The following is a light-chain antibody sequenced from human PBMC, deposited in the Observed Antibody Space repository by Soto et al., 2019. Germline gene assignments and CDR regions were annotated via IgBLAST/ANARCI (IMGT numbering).Light chain of an antibody. CDR3: QQYDNSPQVT. CDR1: QSVSSSY. J-gene: IGKJ5*01. CDR2: GAS. Sequence: EIVLTQSPGTLSLSPGERVTLSCWASQSVSSSYLAWYQQKPGQAPRLLIYGASSRATGIPDRFSGSGSGTDFTLTISRLEPEDFAVYYCQQYDNSPQVTFGQGTRLALK. V-gene: IGKV3-20*01.